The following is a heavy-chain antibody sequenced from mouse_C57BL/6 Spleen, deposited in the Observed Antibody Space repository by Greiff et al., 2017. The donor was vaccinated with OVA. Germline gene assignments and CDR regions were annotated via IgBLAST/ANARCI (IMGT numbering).Heavy chain of an antibody. CDR1: GFSLTSYG. CDR2: IWSGGST. J-gene: IGHJ1*03. CDR3: AKESGDGYPYWYFDV. V-gene: IGHV2-4*01. D-gene: IGHD2-3*01. Sequence: VKVVESGPGLVQPSQSLSITCTVSGFSLTSYGVHWVRQPPGKGLEWLGVIWSGGSTDYNAAFISRLSISKDNSKSQVFFKMNSLQADDTAIYYCAKESGDGYPYWYFDVWGTGTTVTVSS.